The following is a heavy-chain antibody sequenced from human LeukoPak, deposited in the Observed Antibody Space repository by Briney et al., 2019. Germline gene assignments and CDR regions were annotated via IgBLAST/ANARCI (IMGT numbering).Heavy chain of an antibody. CDR2: ISVKGAST. CDR3: AKGTLGTLYDGFDL. Sequence: PGGSLRLSCSASGLIFSSYVMSWVRQAPGKGLEWVSGISVKGASTYYADSVEGRFSVSRDNSQNTLFLQMNNLRVDDTAIYFCAKGTLGTLYDGFDLWGHGTMVTVSS. D-gene: IGHD7-27*01. CDR1: GLIFSSYV. V-gene: IGHV3-23*01. J-gene: IGHJ3*01.